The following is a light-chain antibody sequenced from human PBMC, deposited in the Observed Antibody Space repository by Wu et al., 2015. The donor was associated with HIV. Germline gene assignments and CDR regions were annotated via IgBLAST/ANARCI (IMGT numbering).Light chain of an antibody. Sequence: AIRITQSPSSLSASTGDRVTITCRASQGISSYLAWYQQKPGKAPKLLIYAASTLQSGVPSRFNGSGSGTDFTLTISCLQSEDFAIYYCQQYYSYPRTFGQGTKV. CDR2: AAS. CDR3: QQYYSYPRT. CDR1: QGISSY. J-gene: IGKJ1*01. V-gene: IGKV1-8*01.